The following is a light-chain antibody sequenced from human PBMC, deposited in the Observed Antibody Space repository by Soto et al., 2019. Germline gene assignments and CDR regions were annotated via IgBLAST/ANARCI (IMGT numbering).Light chain of an antibody. J-gene: IGKJ2*01. Sequence: DIQMPKPPSTLSASVGDRDNIPCRASQSINIWLAWYQQKAGKAPKLLIYDASTLENRVPLRFSGSGSGTEFTLTISGLQPDDFATYYCHQYNTYSYTFGQGTKLESK. CDR2: DAS. V-gene: IGKV1-5*01. CDR1: QSINIW. CDR3: HQYNTYSYT.